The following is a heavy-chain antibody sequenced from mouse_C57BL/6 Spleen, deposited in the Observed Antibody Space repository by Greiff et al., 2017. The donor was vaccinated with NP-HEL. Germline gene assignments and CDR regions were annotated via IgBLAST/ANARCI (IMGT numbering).Heavy chain of an antibody. V-gene: IGHV1-69*01. CDR3: ARSILLRDFDY. J-gene: IGHJ2*01. CDR2: IDPSDSYT. D-gene: IGHD1-1*01. Sequence: VKLQQPGAELVMPGASVKLSCKASGYTFTSYWMHWVKQRPGQGLEWIGEIDPSDSYTNYNQKFKGKSTLTVDKSSSTAYMQLSSLTSEDSAVYYCARSILLRDFDYWGQGTTLTVSS. CDR1: GYTFTSYW.